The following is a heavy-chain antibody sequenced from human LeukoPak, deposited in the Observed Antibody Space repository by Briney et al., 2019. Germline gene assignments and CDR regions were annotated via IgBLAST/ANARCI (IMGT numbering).Heavy chain of an antibody. CDR1: GFTFSSYS. CDR3: AREGSGSYSYNWFDP. Sequence: GGSLRLSCAASGFTFSSYSMNWVRQAPGKGLEWVSSISSSSSYIYYADSVKGRFTISRDNAKNSLYLQMNSLRAEDTAVYYCAREGSGSYSYNWFDPWGQGTLVTVSS. V-gene: IGHV3-21*01. D-gene: IGHD1-26*01. J-gene: IGHJ5*02. CDR2: ISSSSSYI.